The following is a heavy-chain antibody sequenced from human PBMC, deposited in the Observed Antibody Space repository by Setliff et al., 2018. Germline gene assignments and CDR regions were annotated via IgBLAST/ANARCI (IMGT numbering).Heavy chain of an antibody. CDR3: AKLRTPGTGYYYYAMDV. CDR2: ISATSGTT. V-gene: IGHV3-23*01. D-gene: IGHD3-10*01. Sequence: PGESLTISCAASGFTFSSYAMTWVRQAPGKGLECVSGISATSGTTNYADSVKGRFTISRDNSKNTLYVQMNSLRADDTAVYYCAKLRTPGTGYYYYAMDVWGQGTTVTVSS. CDR1: GFTFSSYA. J-gene: IGHJ6*02.